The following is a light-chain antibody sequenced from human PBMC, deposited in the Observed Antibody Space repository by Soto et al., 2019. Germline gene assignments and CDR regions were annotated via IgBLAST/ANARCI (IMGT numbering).Light chain of an antibody. Sequence: SVLTQPASVSGSPGQSITISCTGTSSDVGGYNYVSWYQQHSGKAPKLIIYEVSNRPSGVSNRFSGSKSGNTASLTISGLQAEDEADYYCSSYTNTNNYVFGTGTKVTVL. CDR1: SSDVGGYNY. CDR2: EVS. V-gene: IGLV2-14*01. CDR3: SSYTNTNNYV. J-gene: IGLJ1*01.